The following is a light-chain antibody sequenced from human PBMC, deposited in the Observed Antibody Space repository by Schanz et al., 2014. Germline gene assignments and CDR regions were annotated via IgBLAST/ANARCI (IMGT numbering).Light chain of an antibody. CDR3: QQYGSSPLWT. Sequence: EVVLTQSPGTLSLSPGEGVTLSCRASQNVNKYHLAWYQQKPGQAPRLLIYGASSRATGMPDRFSGSGSGTDFTLTISRLEPEDFAVYYCQQYGSSPLWTFGQGTKVEIK. J-gene: IGKJ1*01. V-gene: IGKV3-20*01. CDR1: QNVNKYH. CDR2: GAS.